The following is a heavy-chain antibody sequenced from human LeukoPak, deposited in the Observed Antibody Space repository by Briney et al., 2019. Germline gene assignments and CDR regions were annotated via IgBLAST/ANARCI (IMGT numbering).Heavy chain of an antibody. D-gene: IGHD3-22*01. V-gene: IGHV3-30*02. J-gene: IGHJ6*03. CDR3: ANTFDSSGYPYYYYYMDV. CDR2: IRYDGSNK. CDR1: EFTFRHYG. Sequence: GGSLRLSCAASEFTFRHYGMSWVRQAPGKGLEWVAFIRYDGSNKYYADSVKGRFTISRDNSKNTLYLQMNSLRAEDTAVYYCANTFDSSGYPYYYYYMDVWGKGTTVTVSS.